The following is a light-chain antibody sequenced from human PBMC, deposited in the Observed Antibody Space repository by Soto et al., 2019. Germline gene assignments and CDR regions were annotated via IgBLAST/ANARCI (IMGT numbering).Light chain of an antibody. Sequence: QSVLTQPASVSGSPGQSITISCTGTRGDVGAFNYVSWYQLHPGNAPKLVIYDVSSRPSGVSSRFSGSKSGNTASLSISGLQAEDEGDYYCASYSAGDTLYLFGSGTKLTVL. V-gene: IGLV2-14*01. CDR2: DVS. J-gene: IGLJ1*01. CDR1: RGDVGAFNY. CDR3: ASYSAGDTLYL.